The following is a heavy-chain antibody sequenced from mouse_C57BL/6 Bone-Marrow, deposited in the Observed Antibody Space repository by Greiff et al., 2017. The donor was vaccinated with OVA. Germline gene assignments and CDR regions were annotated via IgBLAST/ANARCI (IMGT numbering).Heavy chain of an antibody. V-gene: IGHV3-6*01. CDR2: ISYDGSN. CDR3: ARDGTFYAMDY. CDR1: GYSITSGYY. J-gene: IGHJ4*01. Sequence: EVKLVESGPGLVKPSQSLSLTCSVTGYSITSGYYWNWIRQFPGNKLEWMGYISYDGSNNYNPSLKNRISITRDTSKNQFFLKLNSVTTEDTVTYYCARDGTFYAMDYWGQGTSVTVSS. D-gene: IGHD1-1*02.